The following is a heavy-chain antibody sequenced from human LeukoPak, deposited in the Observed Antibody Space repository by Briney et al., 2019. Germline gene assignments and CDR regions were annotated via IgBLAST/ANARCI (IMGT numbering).Heavy chain of an antibody. Sequence: GGSLRLSCAASGFTFSTYGMHWVRQAPGKGLEWVAVIWYDGSNKNYADSVKGRFTISRDNSKNTLYLQMNSLRAEDTAVYYCARNLVGASEDYFHYWGQGTLVTVSS. D-gene: IGHD1-26*01. CDR2: IWYDGSNK. CDR1: GFTFSTYG. CDR3: ARNLVGASEDYFHY. J-gene: IGHJ4*02. V-gene: IGHV3-33*01.